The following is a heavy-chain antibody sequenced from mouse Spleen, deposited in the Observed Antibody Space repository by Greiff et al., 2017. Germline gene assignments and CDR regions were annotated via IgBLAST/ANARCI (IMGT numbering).Heavy chain of an antibody. Sequence: EVKLMESGGGLVKPGGSLKLSCAASGFAFSSYDMSWVRQTPEKRLEWVAYISSGGGSTYYPDTVKGRFTISRDNAKNTLYLQMSSLKSEDTAMYYCARKEVRRWYFDVWGAGTTVTVSS. CDR3: ARKEVRRWYFDV. J-gene: IGHJ1*01. V-gene: IGHV5-12-1*01. CDR2: ISSGGGST. CDR1: GFAFSSYD. D-gene: IGHD2-14*01.